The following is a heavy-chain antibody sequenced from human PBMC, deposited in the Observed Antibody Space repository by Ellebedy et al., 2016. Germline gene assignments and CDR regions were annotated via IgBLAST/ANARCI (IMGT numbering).Heavy chain of an antibody. D-gene: IGHD2-2*01. CDR1: GYTFTSYG. J-gene: IGHJ5*02. CDR2: IIPIFGTA. CDR3: ARDSSTSSNWFDP. V-gene: IGHV1-18*01. Sequence: ASVKVSXXASGYTFTSYGISWVRQAPGQGLEWMGGIIPIFGTANYAQKLQGRVTMTTDTSTSTAYMELRSLRSDDTAVYYCARDSSTSSNWFDPWGQGTLVTVSS.